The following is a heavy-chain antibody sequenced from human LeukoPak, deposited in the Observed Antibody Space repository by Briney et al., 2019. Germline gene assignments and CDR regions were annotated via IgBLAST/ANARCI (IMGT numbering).Heavy chain of an antibody. D-gene: IGHD6-13*01. J-gene: IGHJ4*02. CDR3: ASIAAAGYFDN. Sequence: SETLSVTRTDSGDSLSISIYYWGWTRPPPGKGLEWLGYIYYSGSTYYNPSLKSRATISVDTSKNQFSLQLSSVTAADTAVYYCASIAAAGYFDNSGQGTLGTASS. CDR2: IYYSGST. CDR1: GDSLSISIYY. V-gene: IGHV4-39*01.